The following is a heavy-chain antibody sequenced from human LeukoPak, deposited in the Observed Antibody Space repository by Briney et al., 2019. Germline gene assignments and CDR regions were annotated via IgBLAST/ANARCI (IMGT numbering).Heavy chain of an antibody. J-gene: IGHJ5*02. Sequence: PSETLSLTCAVYVVSLQGYYWGWIRQPPGKGLEWIGEINHSGSTNYNPSLKSRVTISVDRSKNQFSLKLSSVTAADTALYYCARPLTTSRGWFDPWGQGTLVTVSS. D-gene: IGHD3-22*01. CDR2: INHSGST. V-gene: IGHV4-34*01. CDR3: ARPLTTSRGWFDP. CDR1: VVSLQGYY.